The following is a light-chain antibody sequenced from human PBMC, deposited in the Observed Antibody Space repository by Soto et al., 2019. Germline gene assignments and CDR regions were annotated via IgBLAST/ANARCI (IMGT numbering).Light chain of an antibody. CDR3: CSYTSSNTRM. V-gene: IGLV4-69*01. CDR1: SGHSSYA. CDR2: LNNDGSH. Sequence: QLVLTQSPSASASLGASVKLTCTLSSGHSSYAIAWHQKQPGKGPRYLMDLNNDGSHTKGDGIPDRFSGSSSGADRFLIISSLQSEDEADYYCCSYTSSNTRMFGGGTKVTVL. J-gene: IGLJ3*02.